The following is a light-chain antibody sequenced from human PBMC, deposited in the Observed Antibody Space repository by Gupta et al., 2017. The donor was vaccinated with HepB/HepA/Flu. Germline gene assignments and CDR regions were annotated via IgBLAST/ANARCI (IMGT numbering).Light chain of an antibody. Sequence: QLVLTQPPSASGTPGQRVTISCSGSSYNIGNDNAYWYQQLPGTAPKLLIYNDNQRPSGVPDRFSGSKSGTTASLAISGLRSEDEADYYCVGWDDSLSGYVFGAGTKVTVL. V-gene: IGLV1-47*02. J-gene: IGLJ1*01. CDR2: NDN. CDR3: VGWDDSLSGYV. CDR1: SYNIGNDN.